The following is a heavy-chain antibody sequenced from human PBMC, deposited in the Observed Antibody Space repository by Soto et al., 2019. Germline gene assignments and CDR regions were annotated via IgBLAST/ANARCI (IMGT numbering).Heavy chain of an antibody. CDR3: ARHASSNPSFDY. CDR2: IYYSGST. V-gene: IGHV4-39*01. J-gene: IGHJ4*02. CDR1: GGSISSSSYY. D-gene: IGHD4-4*01. Sequence: SETLSLTCTVSGGSISSSSYYWGWIRQPPGKGLEWIGSIYYSGSTYYNPSLKSRVTISVDTSKNQFSLKLSSATAADTAVYYCARHASSNPSFDYWGQGTLVTVSS.